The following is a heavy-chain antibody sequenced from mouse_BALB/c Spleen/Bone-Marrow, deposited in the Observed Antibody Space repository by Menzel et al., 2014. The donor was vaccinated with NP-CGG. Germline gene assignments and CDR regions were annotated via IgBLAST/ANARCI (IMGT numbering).Heavy chain of an antibody. J-gene: IGHJ3*01. CDR3: ARGKSYSYVWFAY. CDR1: GYTFSSYW. D-gene: IGHD1-2*01. CDR2: IYPSTGYT. V-gene: IGHV1-7*01. Sequence: QVQLTESGAELAKPGAPVKLSCKAFGYTFSSYWLHWVKKRPGQGLEWIGYIYPSTGYTEYNYKVKDKATLTADKSSSTAYMQLSNLTSEDSAVYYCARGKSYSYVWFAYWGQGTLVTVPA.